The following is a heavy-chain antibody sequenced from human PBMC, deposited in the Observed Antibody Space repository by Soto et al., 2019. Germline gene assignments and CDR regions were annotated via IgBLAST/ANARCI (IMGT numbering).Heavy chain of an antibody. CDR3: ARGVMVRGTYNWFDP. D-gene: IGHD3-10*01. CDR1: GGSFSGYY. CDR2: INHSGST. V-gene: IGHV4-34*01. Sequence: QVQLQQWGAGLLKPSETLSLTCAVYGGSFSGYYWSWIRQPPGKGLEWIGEINHSGSTNYNPSLKSRVTISVDTSKNQFSLKLSSVTAADTAVYDCARGVMVRGTYNWFDPWGQGTLVTVSS. J-gene: IGHJ5*02.